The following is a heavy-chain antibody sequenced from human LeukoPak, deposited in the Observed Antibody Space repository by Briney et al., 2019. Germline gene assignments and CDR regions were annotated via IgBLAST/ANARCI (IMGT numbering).Heavy chain of an antibody. V-gene: IGHV1-24*01. CDR1: GYTLTELS. CDR3: AFDSNTSGHFDF. D-gene: IGHD3-22*01. J-gene: IGHJ4*02. Sequence: GASVKVSCKVSGYTLTELSMHWVRQAPGKGLEWMGGFDPEDGETIYAQKFQGRVTMTEDTSTDTAYMELSSLRSEDTAVYYCAFDSNTSGHFDFWGQGSLLTVSS. CDR2: FDPEDGET.